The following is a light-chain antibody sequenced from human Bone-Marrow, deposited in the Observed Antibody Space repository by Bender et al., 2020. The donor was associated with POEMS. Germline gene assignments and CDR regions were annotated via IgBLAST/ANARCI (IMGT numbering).Light chain of an antibody. CDR2: TNN. CDR1: GSNIGGYP. CDR3: SSYSGTDTLL. J-gene: IGLJ2*01. Sequence: QSVLTQPPSVSGTPGQRVTISCSGSGSNIGGYPVNWYQQLPGTAPRLLIYTNNERPSGVPDRFSGSKSGNTASLTVSGLQAEDEADYYCSSYSGTDTLLFGGGTKVTVL. V-gene: IGLV1-44*01.